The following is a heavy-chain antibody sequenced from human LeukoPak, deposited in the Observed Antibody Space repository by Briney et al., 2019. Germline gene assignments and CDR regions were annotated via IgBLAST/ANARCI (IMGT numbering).Heavy chain of an antibody. J-gene: IGHJ6*02. CDR2: INPSSGGI. D-gene: IGHD2-2*01. Sequence: ASVKVSCRASGHTFTDYYIQWVRQAPGQGLERMGWINPSSGGIEYALKFQGRVSMTRDPSISTAYMELSRLRSDDTAVYYCARDHCTSSGCYEDFYYGLDVWGQGTTVTVSS. CDR1: GHTFTDYY. V-gene: IGHV1-2*02. CDR3: ARDHCTSSGCYEDFYYGLDV.